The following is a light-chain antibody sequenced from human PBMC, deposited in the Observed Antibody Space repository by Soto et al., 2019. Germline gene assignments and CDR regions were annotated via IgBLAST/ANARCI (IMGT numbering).Light chain of an antibody. J-gene: IGKJ1*01. CDR1: QRVNNNY. CDR3: QQYGSSRT. Sequence: EIVLTQSPGTLSLSPGERATLSCRASQRVNNNYLAWYQQRPGQAPRLLIYGASSRATGIPDRFSGSGSGTDFTLTISRLEPEDFAVYYCQQYGSSRTFGQGTKVEIK. CDR2: GAS. V-gene: IGKV3-20*01.